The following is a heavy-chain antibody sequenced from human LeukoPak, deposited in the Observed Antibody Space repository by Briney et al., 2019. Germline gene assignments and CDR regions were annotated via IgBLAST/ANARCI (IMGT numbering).Heavy chain of an antibody. CDR3: AKDLGDYGSY. CDR2: ISYDGSNK. V-gene: IGHV3-30*18. Sequence: GGSLRLSCAASGFTFSSYVMHWVRQAPGKGLEWVAIISYDGSNKYYADSVKGRFTISRGNSKNTLYLQMNSLRAEDTAVYYCAKDLGDYGSYWGQGTLVTVSS. D-gene: IGHD4-17*01. J-gene: IGHJ1*01. CDR1: GFTFSSYV.